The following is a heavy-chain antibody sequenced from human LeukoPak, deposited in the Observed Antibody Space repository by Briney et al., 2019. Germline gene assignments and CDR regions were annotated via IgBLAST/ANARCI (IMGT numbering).Heavy chain of an antibody. J-gene: IGHJ4*02. V-gene: IGHV4-34*01. CDR2: VNSRGSA. CDR1: GGHSSGYF. Sequence: PSETLSLTCAVSGGHSSGYFWTWIRQAPGKGLEWIGEVNSRGSATYNPSLRSRVTFLPDTSRNQFSLTLTSVTAADTAVYYCARRQPSMRTSGGFVGHFDYWGQGIQVIVSS. D-gene: IGHD3-16*02. CDR3: ARRQPSMRTSGGFVGHFDY.